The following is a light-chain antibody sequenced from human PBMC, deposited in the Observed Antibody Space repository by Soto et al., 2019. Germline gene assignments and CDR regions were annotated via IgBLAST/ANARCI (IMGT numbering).Light chain of an antibody. CDR2: KVS. Sequence: DVVLTQTPLSSPVTLGQPASISCRSSQSLEHSDGNTYLSWLHQRTGQPPRLLIYKVSHRFSGDPDIFSGSGASTQFTLKISRVEAEDVVIFYYLPATQYRPYTFGQGTKLEIK. J-gene: IGKJ2*01. CDR1: QSLEHSDGNTY. CDR3: LPATQYRPYT. V-gene: IGKV2-24*01.